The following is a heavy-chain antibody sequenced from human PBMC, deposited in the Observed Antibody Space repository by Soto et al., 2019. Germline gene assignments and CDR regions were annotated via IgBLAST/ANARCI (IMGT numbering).Heavy chain of an antibody. D-gene: IGHD3-10*01. CDR3: ARHSPPFFYGSGPWDV. CDR1: GGSISNSY. CDR2: IYSSGST. Sequence: QVQLQESGPGLVSPSETLSLTCTVSGGSISNSYWSWIRQSPGKGLEWIGYIYSSGSTNYNPSLKSRVTISVDTSKNQFSLKLSSLIAADTAVYYCARHSPPFFYGSGPWDVWGQGTTVTVSS. J-gene: IGHJ6*02. V-gene: IGHV4-59*08.